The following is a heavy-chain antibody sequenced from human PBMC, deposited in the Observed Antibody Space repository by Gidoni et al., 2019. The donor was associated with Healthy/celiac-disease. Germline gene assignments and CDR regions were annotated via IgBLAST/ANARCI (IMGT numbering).Heavy chain of an antibody. CDR2: IIPIFGTA. CDR1: GGTFSSYA. V-gene: IGHV1-69*01. D-gene: IGHD3-10*01. J-gene: IGHJ3*02. Sequence: QVQLVQSGAEVKKPGSSVKVSCQAPGGTFSSYALSWVRQAPGQGLAWMGGIIPIFGTANYAQKFQGRVTITADESTSTAYMELSSLRSEDTAVYYCARLGDYFFDIWGQGTMVTVSS. CDR3: ARLGDYFFDI.